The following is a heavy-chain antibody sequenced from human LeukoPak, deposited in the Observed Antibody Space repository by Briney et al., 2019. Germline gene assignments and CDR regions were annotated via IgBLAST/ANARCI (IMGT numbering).Heavy chain of an antibody. CDR1: GVSLNHYY. D-gene: IGHD3-10*01. CDR3: AMLPYHSGRPGP. CDR2: INHPGST. V-gene: IGHV4-34*01. Sequence: SETLSLTCAVYGVSLNHYYWTWIRQPPGKGLEWIGEINHPGSTSYNPSLRSRVTISIDTSKSQFSLTVNSVTAADTAVYYCAMLPYHSGRPGPWGQGTQVTVSS. J-gene: IGHJ5*02.